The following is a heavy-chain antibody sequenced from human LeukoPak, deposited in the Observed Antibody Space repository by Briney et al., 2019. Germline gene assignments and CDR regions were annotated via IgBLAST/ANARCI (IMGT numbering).Heavy chain of an antibody. J-gene: IGHJ3*02. D-gene: IGHD3-22*01. CDR1: DGSFSGYY. CDR3: ARPTRPLYYYDSSGCGPYAFDI. CDR2: INHSGST. V-gene: IGHV4-34*01. Sequence: SETLSLTCAVYDGSFSGYYWSWIRQPPGKGLEWIGEINHSGSTNYNPSLKSRVTISVDTSKNQFSLKLSSVTAADTAVYYCARPTRPLYYYDSSGCGPYAFDIWGQGTMVTVSS.